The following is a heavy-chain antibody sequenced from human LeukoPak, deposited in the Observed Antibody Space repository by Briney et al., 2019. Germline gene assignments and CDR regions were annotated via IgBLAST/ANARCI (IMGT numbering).Heavy chain of an antibody. CDR3: TRDLLSGSYSGDFVY. J-gene: IGHJ4*02. CDR2: ISSSGSTI. Sequence: PGGSLRLSCAASGFTFSSYEMNWVRQAPGKGLEWVSYISSSGSTIYYADSVKGRFTISRDNAKTSLYLQMNSLRAEDTAVYYCTRDLLSGSYSGDFVYWGQGSLVTVSS. V-gene: IGHV3-48*03. CDR1: GFTFSSYE. D-gene: IGHD1-26*01.